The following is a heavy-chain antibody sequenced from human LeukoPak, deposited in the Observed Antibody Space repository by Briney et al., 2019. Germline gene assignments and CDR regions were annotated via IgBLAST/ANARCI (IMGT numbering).Heavy chain of an antibody. CDR2: TYYRSKWYN. D-gene: IGHD4-17*01. CDR3: ARDFYPATVTTYYGMDV. CDR1: GDSFSSNSAA. Sequence: SQTLSLTCALSGDSFSSNSAAWNWIRQSPSRGLEWLGSTYYRSKWYNDYAVSVKSRITINPDTSKNQFSLQLNSVTPEDTAVYYCARDFYPATVTTYYGMDVWGQGTTVTASS. V-gene: IGHV6-1*01. J-gene: IGHJ6*02.